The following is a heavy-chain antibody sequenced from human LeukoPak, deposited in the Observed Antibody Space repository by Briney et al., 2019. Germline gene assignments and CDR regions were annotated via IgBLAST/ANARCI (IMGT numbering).Heavy chain of an antibody. D-gene: IGHD5-24*01. Sequence: SETLSLTCTVSGGSISSYYWSWIRQPPGKGLEWIGYIYYSGSTNYNPSLKSRVTISVDTTKNQSSLKLSSVTAADTAVYYCARDQRDGYTKRAYYDCYMGVWGKGTTVTVSS. V-gene: IGHV4-59*01. J-gene: IGHJ6*03. CDR1: GGSISSYY. CDR2: IYYSGST. CDR3: ARDQRDGYTKRAYYDCYMGV.